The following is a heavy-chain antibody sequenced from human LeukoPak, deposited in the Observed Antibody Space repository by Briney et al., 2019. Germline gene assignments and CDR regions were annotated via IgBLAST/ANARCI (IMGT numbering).Heavy chain of an antibody. D-gene: IGHD1-26*01. CDR2: ISSSSSNI. CDR1: GFTFSSYS. J-gene: IGHJ4*02. V-gene: IGHV3-48*02. CDR3: ARDLQRIGDY. Sequence: GGSLRLSCAASGFTFSSYSMDWVGQAPGKGLEWVSYISSSSSNIYYADSVKGRFTISRDNAKNSLYLQMNSLRDEDTAVYYCARDLQRIGDYWGQGTLVTVSS.